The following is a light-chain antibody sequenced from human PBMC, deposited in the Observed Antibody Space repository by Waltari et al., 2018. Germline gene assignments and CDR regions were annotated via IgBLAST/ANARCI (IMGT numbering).Light chain of an antibody. V-gene: IGLV2-23*02. J-gene: IGLJ2*01. Sequence: QSALTQPASVSGSPGQSITISCTGTSSDIGSYNLVSWYQQHPGKVPKLIIYEVIKPPSGISDRFSGSKSGNTASLTISGLQAEDEADYYCSSNAAGSSYVVFGGGTRLTVL. CDR2: EVI. CDR1: SSDIGSYNL. CDR3: SSNAAGSSYVV.